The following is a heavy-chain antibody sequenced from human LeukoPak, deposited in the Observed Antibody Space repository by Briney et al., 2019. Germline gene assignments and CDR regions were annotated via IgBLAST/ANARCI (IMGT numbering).Heavy chain of an antibody. V-gene: IGHV4-59*01. CDR1: GGSISSYY. CDR2: THYSGST. J-gene: IGHJ4*02. D-gene: IGHD1-14*01. CDR3: ARDSAGRKYDY. Sequence: SETLSLTCTVSGGSISSYYWSWIRQPPGKGLEWIGYTHYSGSTNYNPSLQSRVTISVDTSKNQFSLKLSSVTAADTAVYYCARDSAGRKYDYWGQGTLVTVSS.